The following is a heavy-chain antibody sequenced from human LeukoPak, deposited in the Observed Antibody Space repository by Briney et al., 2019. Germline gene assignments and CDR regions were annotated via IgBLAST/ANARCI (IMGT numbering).Heavy chain of an antibody. CDR2: IRYDGSNK. CDR1: GFTFSNYG. CDR3: VKDNPLDY. D-gene: IGHD1-14*01. Sequence: GGSLRLSCRASGFTFSNYGMLWVRQAPGKGLEWVAFIRYDGSNKFYADSVKGRVTISRDNSKNTLYLHINSLRVEGTAVYYCVKDNPLDYWGQGTLVIVSS. J-gene: IGHJ4*02. V-gene: IGHV3-30*02.